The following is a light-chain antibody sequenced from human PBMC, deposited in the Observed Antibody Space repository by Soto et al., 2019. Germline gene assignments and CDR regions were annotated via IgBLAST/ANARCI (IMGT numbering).Light chain of an antibody. CDR3: QQYGGSPRT. J-gene: IGKJ1*01. V-gene: IGKV3-20*01. CDR2: SAS. Sequence: EIVLTQSPGTLSLSPGERGTLSCRASQNLGTMYLAWFHQKSGQAPRLLIYSASRRATGIPDRFSGSGSGTDFTLTINRVEPEDFAVYFCQQYGGSPRTFGQGTKVEIK. CDR1: QNLGTMY.